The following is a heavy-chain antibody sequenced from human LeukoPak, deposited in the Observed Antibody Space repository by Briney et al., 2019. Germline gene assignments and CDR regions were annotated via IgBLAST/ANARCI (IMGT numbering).Heavy chain of an antibody. Sequence: SETLSLTCTVSGGSISNYYWSWIRQPPGKGLEWIGYIYYSGSTNYNPSLKSRVTISVDTSKNQFSLKLGSVTAADTAVYYCARAYCSGGSCYSSRGMFDPWGHGTLVTVSS. CDR3: ARAYCSGGSCYSSRGMFDP. CDR2: IYYSGST. CDR1: GGSISNYY. J-gene: IGHJ5*02. V-gene: IGHV4-59*01. D-gene: IGHD2-15*01.